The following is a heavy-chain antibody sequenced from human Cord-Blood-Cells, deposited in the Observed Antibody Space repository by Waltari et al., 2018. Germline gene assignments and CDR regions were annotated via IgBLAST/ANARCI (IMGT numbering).Heavy chain of an antibody. J-gene: IGHJ3*02. D-gene: IGHD2-2*01. V-gene: IGHV1-2*06. CDR2: INPKSCGT. CDR1: GYTFTGYY. CDR3: ARGCSSTSCYDAFDI. Sequence: VQLVQSGAEVKKPGASVKVSCKASGYTFTGYYMHSVRQAPGQGLEWMGRINPKSCGTNYAQKFQGRVTMTRDTSISTAYMDLSRLRSDDTAVYYCARGCSSTSCYDAFDIWGQGTMVTVSS.